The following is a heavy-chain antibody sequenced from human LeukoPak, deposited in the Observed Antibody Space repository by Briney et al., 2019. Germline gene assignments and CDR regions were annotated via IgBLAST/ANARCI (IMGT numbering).Heavy chain of an antibody. CDR1: GYTFTSYA. J-gene: IGHJ4*02. V-gene: IGHV1-3*01. CDR3: ARDYSGSYYRNTFDY. Sequence: ASVKVSCKDSGYTFTSYAMHWVSQARGQRLEWMGWINAGNGNTKYSQKFQGRVTITRDTSASTAYMELSSLRSEDTAVYYCARDYSGSYYRNTFDYWGQGTLVTVSS. CDR2: INAGNGNT. D-gene: IGHD1-26*01.